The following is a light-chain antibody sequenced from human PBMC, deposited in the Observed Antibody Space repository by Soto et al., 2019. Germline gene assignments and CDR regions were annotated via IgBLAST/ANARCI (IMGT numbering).Light chain of an antibody. CDR3: QHFGGTTFT. CDR1: QSVSSSS. J-gene: IGKJ5*01. CDR2: DAS. Sequence: EIVLTQSPGTLSLSPGEGATLSCRARQSVSSSSIAWYQQRPCQTPSHLIYDASTRATGIPDRFSGSGSGTHFTLTISRLEPGDFAVYYCQHFGGTTFTFGQGTRLQIK. V-gene: IGKV3-20*01.